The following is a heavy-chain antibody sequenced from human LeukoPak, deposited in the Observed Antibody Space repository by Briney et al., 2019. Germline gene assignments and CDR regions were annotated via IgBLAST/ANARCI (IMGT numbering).Heavy chain of an antibody. CDR3: ARGVYSSNRYYYYYYMDV. J-gene: IGHJ6*03. CDR1: GGSISSYY. V-gene: IGHV4-59*08. Sequence: SETLSLTCTVSGGSISSYYWSWIRQPPGKGLEWIGYIYYSGSTNYNPSLKSRVTISVDTSKNQFSLKLSSVTAADTAVYYCARGVYSSNRYYYYYYMDVWGKGTTVTVSS. D-gene: IGHD6-13*01. CDR2: IYYSGST.